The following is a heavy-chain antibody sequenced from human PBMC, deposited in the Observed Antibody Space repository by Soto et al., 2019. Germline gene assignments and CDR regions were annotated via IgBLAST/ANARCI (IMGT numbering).Heavy chain of an antibody. J-gene: IGHJ4*02. CDR3: ARAWSFVHLWPHDY. Sequence: GASVKVSCNASGYTFTGYYIHWVRQAPGQGLEWMGSIDPNNGGTDYAPKFQGRVTMTRDTSTSTLYMELTWLRSDDTAMYYCARAWSFVHLWPHDYWGQGTLVTVSS. V-gene: IGHV1-2*02. CDR2: IDPNNGGT. D-gene: IGHD1-26*01. CDR1: GYTFTGYY.